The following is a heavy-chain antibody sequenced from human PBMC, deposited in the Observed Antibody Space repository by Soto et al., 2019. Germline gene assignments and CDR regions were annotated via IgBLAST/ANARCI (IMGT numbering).Heavy chain of an antibody. CDR2: INQDGSQE. V-gene: IGHV3-7*05. D-gene: IGHD3-10*01. CDR3: AKAPRGSGRDYYFDS. Sequence: EVQLVESGGGLVQPGGSLRLSCAASGFSFSSYWMSWVRQAPGKGPEWVANINQDGSQEWYVDSVKGRFTISRDNAKNSLFLRMNSLSDEDTAVYYCAKAPRGSGRDYYFDSWGQGTLITVSS. CDR1: GFSFSSYW. J-gene: IGHJ4*02.